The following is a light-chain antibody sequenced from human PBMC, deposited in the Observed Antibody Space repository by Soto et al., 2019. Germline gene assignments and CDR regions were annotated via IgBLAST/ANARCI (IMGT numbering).Light chain of an antibody. CDR2: DVT. V-gene: IGLV2-14*01. J-gene: IGLJ1*01. CDR3: SSYTSSTFFF. CDR1: SSDVGGYNY. Sequence: QSALTQPASVSGSPGQSVTISCTGTSSDVGGYNYVSWYQQHPGKAPKLMIYDVTNRPSGVSNRFSGSKSGNTASLTISGLQAEDEADYYCSSYTSSTFFFFATRTKVTVL.